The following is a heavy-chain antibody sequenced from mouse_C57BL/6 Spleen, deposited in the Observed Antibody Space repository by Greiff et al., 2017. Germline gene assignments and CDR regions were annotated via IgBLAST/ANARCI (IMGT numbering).Heavy chain of an antibody. D-gene: IGHD2-4*01. CDR1: GYTFTEYT. CDR3: ARHEGPYYDYGGYAMDY. CDR2: FYPGSGSI. V-gene: IGHV1-62-2*01. J-gene: IGHJ4*01. Sequence: QVQLQQSGAELVKPGASVKLSCKASGYTFTEYTIHWVKQRSGQGLEWIGWFYPGSGSIKYNEKFKDKATLTADKSSSTVYMELSRLTSEDSAVYFCARHEGPYYDYGGYAMDYWGQGTSVTVSS.